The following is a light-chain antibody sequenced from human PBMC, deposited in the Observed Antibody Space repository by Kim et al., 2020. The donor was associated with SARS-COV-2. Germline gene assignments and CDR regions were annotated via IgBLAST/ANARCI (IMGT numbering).Light chain of an antibody. V-gene: IGKV1-33*01. CDR1: ENNINY. Sequence: TSGGGAITISWRRSENNINYVNYYQQKPGNTPKLLIDATSTLGTWVSLWCSRSGSGTDFTFTITKLQPDDVSTYYFQHYRKLPFTFGGGTKVDIK. CDR2: ATS. CDR3: QHYRKLPFT. J-gene: IGKJ4*02.